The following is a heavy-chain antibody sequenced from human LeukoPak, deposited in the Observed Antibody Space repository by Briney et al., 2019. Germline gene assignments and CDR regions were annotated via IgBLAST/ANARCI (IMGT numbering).Heavy chain of an antibody. CDR3: AREDYDILTGVDY. V-gene: IGHV4-61*02. CDR2: IYNNGST. Sequence: SETLSLTCTVSGGSVSSGNYYWSWIRQPAGKGLEWVGRIYNNGSTNYNPSLKSRVTTSVDTSKNQFSLKLSSVTAADTAVYYCAREDYDILTGVDYWGQGTLVTVSS. J-gene: IGHJ4*02. CDR1: GGSVSSGNYY. D-gene: IGHD3-9*01.